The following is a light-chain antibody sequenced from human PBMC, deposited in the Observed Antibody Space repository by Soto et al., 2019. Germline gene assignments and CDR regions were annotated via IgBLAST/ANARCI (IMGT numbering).Light chain of an antibody. CDR1: QGISNN. J-gene: IGKJ1*01. CDR3: HKYNSAPWT. V-gene: IGKV1-27*01. CDR2: LAT. Sequence: DIQMTQSPSSLSASVGDRVTITCRASQGISNNLAWFQQKPGKVPKLLIYLATTLQSGVPSRFSGSGSGTDFTLTISSLQPEDVAAYYCHKYNSAPWTFGQGTRVEI.